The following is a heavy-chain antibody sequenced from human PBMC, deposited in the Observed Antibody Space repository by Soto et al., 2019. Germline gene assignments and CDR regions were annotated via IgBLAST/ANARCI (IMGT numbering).Heavy chain of an antibody. D-gene: IGHD1-26*01. V-gene: IGHV1-46*03. CDR3: ARDGVPGMFYFDY. J-gene: IGHJ4*02. Sequence: QVQVVQSGAEVKKPGASVKVSCKASGFTFSSYYMHWVRQAPGQGLEWMGILNPSSGSTVYAKKFQDRVTMTRDTSTSTVFMELSCLRSDDTAVYYCARDGVPGMFYFDYWGQGTLVTVSS. CDR2: LNPSSGST. CDR1: GFTFSSYY.